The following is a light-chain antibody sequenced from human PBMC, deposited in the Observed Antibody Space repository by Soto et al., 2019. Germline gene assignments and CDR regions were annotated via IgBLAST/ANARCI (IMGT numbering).Light chain of an antibody. CDR1: QTVSSSY. CDR3: QQYDSTPWT. J-gene: IGKJ1*01. Sequence: EIVLTQSPDTLSLSPGERVTLFCRASQTVSSSYLAWYQQKPGHGPRLLIYGASRRATGIPDRFSASESGTDFTLTISSLEPEDFAVYFCQQYDSTPWTFGQGTKVDIK. V-gene: IGKV3-20*01. CDR2: GAS.